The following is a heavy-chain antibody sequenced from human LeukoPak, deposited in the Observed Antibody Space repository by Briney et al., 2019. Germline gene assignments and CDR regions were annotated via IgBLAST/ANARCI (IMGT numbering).Heavy chain of an antibody. CDR2: ISPGGGPT. Sequence: GGTLRLSCAGSGFPFSSHDMNWVRQAPGKGLEWVSGISPGGGPTYYADSVRGRFTISRDNAKHPVYLQMNSLTVEDTAVYYCAKYGGTSGTSFDIWGQGTMVTVSS. CDR3: AKYGGTSGTSFDI. CDR1: GFPFSSHD. D-gene: IGHD4-23*01. V-gene: IGHV3-23*01. J-gene: IGHJ3*02.